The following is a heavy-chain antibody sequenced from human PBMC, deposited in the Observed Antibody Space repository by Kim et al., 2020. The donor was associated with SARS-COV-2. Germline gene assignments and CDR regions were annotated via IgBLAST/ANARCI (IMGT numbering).Heavy chain of an antibody. CDR2: INQDGSDI. V-gene: IGHV3-7*03. CDR3: VGTDYKY. CDR1: GFTFSNDW. D-gene: IGHD3-10*01. J-gene: IGHJ4*02. Sequence: GGSLRLSCAASGFTFSNDWMNWVRQVPGKGLEWVANINQDGSDIYYVDSVKGRFTISRDNAKNSVYLQMDSLRAEDTAVYYCVGTDYKYWGQGTLVTVSS.